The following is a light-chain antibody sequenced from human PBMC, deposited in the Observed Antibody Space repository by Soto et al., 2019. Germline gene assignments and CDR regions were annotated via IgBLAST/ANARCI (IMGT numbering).Light chain of an antibody. CDR2: DAS. CDR3: QHYGRSPPSWT. J-gene: IGKJ1*01. CDR1: QSVSSNY. V-gene: IGKV3-20*01. Sequence: EIVLTQSPGTLSLSPGERATLSCRASQSVSSNYLAWYQQKPGQPPRLLISDASSRATGIPDRFSGSGSGTDFPLTISGLEPEDFAVYYCQHYGRSPPSWTFDQGTKVEIK.